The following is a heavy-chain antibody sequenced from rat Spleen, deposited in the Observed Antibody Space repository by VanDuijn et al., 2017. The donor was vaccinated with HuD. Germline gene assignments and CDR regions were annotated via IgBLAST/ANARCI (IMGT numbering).Heavy chain of an antibody. CDR1: GFTFSYYG. CDR3: TTGDYGYTRLFVY. V-gene: IGHV5-20*01. CDR2: ISYDGGNT. Sequence: EVQVVESGGGLVQPGRSLKLSCAVSGFTFSYYGINWIRQAPTRGLEWVASISYDGGNTYYRDSVKGRFTISRDNAKSSLYLQMDSLRSEDTATYYCTTGDYGYTRLFVYWGQGTLVTVSS. J-gene: IGHJ3*01. D-gene: IGHD1-9*01.